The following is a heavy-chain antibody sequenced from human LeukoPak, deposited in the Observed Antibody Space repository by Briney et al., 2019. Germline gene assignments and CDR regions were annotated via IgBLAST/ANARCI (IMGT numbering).Heavy chain of an antibody. CDR2: IWYDGSNK. Sequence: SGKSLRLSCAASGFTFSSYAMHWVRQAPGKGLEWVAVIWYDGSNKYYADSVKGRFTTSRDNSKNTLYLQMNSLRDEDTAVYYCARDRGDGSGTYCDYWGRGTLVTVS. J-gene: IGHJ4*02. CDR3: ARDRGDGSGTYCDY. V-gene: IGHV3-33*08. CDR1: GFTFSSYA. D-gene: IGHD3-10*01.